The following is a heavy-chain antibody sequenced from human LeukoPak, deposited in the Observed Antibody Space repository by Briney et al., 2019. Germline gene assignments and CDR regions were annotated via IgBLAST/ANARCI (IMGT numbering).Heavy chain of an antibody. CDR2: ISSNGGST. V-gene: IGHV3-64*01. J-gene: IGHJ4*02. Sequence: GGSLRLSCAASGFTFSSYAMHWVRQAPGKGLEYVSAISSNGGSTYYANSVKGRFTISRDNSKTTLYLQMGSLRAEDMAVYYCARDGGGSYYEGYFDYWGQGTLVTVSS. CDR3: ARDGGGSYYEGYFDY. CDR1: GFTFSSYA. D-gene: IGHD1-26*01.